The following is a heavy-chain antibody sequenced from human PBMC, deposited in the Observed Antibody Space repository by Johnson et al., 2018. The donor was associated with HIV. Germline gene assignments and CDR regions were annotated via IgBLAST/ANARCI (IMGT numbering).Heavy chain of an antibody. CDR1: GFNFRDYD. J-gene: IGHJ3*02. D-gene: IGHD3-10*01. CDR2: INSDGSNV. CDR3: ARCGRLLWSGPGAFDI. V-gene: IGHV3-74*02. Sequence: VQLVESGGGLVQPGGSLRLSCAASGFNFRDYDMHWVRQATGKHLEWVSGINSDGSNVNYADSVKGRFTISRDNAKNSLYLQMNSLRVEDTALYYCARCGRLLWSGPGAFDIWGRGTMVTVSS.